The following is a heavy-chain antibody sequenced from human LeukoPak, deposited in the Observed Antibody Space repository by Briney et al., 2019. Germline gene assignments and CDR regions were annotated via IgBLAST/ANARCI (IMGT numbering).Heavy chain of an antibody. CDR3: VRLVVRGVIDY. Sequence: SETLSLTCTVSGGSISSYYWSWIRQPPGKGLEWIGYIFYSGSTNYNPSLKSRVTISVDTSKNQFSLNLSSVTAADMAVYYCVRLVVRGVIDYWGQGTLVTVSS. CDR1: GGSISSYY. J-gene: IGHJ4*02. CDR2: IFYSGST. V-gene: IGHV4-59*01. D-gene: IGHD3-10*01.